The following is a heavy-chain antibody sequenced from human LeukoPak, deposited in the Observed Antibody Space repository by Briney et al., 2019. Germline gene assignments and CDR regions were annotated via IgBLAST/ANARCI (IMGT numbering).Heavy chain of an antibody. V-gene: IGHV1-69*05. CDR1: GGTFSSYA. Sequence: SVKVSCKASGGTFSSYAISWVRQAPGQGLEWMGGIIPIFGTANYAQKFQGSVTITTDESTSTAYMELSSLRSEDTAVYYCARSSPPEQSPLEWLSPFDYWGQGTLVTVSS. CDR3: ARSSPPEQSPLEWLSPFDY. J-gene: IGHJ4*02. CDR2: IIPIFGTA. D-gene: IGHD3-3*01.